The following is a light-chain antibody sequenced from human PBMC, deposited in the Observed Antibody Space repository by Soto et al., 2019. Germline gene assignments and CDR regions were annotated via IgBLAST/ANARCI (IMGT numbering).Light chain of an antibody. CDR1: QSVSTK. CDR2: GAS. CDR3: QHYSTGLWT. J-gene: IGKJ1*01. V-gene: IGKV3-15*01. Sequence: EIVMTQSPATLSVSPGERATLSYRASQSVSTKLAWYQQKPGQGPRLLIYGASTRATGIPARFSGSGSGTEFTLTITSLQSEDFALYYCQHYSTGLWTFGQGTKVEIK.